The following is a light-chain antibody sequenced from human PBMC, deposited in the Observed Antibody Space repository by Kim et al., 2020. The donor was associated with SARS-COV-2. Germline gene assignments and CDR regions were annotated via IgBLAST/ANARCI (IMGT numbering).Light chain of an antibody. J-gene: IGLJ3*02. CDR1: TSNIGNKY. CDR3: ATWDRSLTIWV. CDR2: DNN. V-gene: IGLV1-51*01. Sequence: QSMLTQPPSVSAAPGQTVTISCSATTSNIGNKYVSWFLQLPGTAPKLLIYDNNKRPSGIPGRFSGSKSGTSATLAISGLQTGDEGDYYCATWDRSLTIWVFGGGTKVTVL.